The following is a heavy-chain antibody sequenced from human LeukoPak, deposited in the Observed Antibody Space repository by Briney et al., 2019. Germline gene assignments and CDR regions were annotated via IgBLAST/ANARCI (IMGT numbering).Heavy chain of an antibody. CDR2: INHSGST. Sequence: SETLSLTCAVYGGSFSGYYWSWIRHPPGKGLERIGEINHSGSTNYNPSIKSRVNISVDTSKNQFSLKLSSVTAADTAVYYCARKYYYDSSDNYWGQGTLVTVSS. CDR3: ARKYYYDSSDNY. CDR1: GGSFSGYY. J-gene: IGHJ4*02. V-gene: IGHV4-34*01. D-gene: IGHD3-22*01.